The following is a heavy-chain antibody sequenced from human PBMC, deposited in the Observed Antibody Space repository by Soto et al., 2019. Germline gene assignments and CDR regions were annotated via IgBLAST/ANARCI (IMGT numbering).Heavy chain of an antibody. V-gene: IGHV4-39*01. CDR2: IYYSGST. CDR1: GVSISSSSYY. Sequence: SETLSLTCTVSGVSISSSSYYWGWIRQPPGKGLEWIGSIYYSGSTYYNPSLKSRVTISVDTSKNQFSLKLSSVTAADTAVYYCARPARYYYYYYMDVWGKGTTVTVSS. J-gene: IGHJ6*03. CDR3: ARPARYYYYYYMDV.